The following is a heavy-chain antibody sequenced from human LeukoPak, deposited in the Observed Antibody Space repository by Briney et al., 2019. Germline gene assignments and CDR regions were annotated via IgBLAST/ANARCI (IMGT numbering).Heavy chain of an antibody. J-gene: IGHJ6*03. V-gene: IGHV4-34*01. CDR3: ARHCRYVRGDYVWGSYRSGYYMDV. D-gene: IGHD3-16*02. CDR2: INHSGST. Sequence: SETLSLTCAVYGGSFSGYYWSWIRQPPGKGLEWIGEINHSGSTNYNPSLKSRVTISVDTSKNQFSLKLSSVTAADTAVYYCARHCRYVRGDYVWGSYRSGYYMDVWGKGTTVTISS. CDR1: GGSFSGYY.